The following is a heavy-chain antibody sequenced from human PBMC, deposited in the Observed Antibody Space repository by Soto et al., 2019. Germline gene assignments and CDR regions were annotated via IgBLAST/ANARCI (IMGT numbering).Heavy chain of an antibody. D-gene: IGHD2-2*01. CDR1: GFTFSSYW. CDR3: ARVTPLGVVVPAPLSSTESFQH. V-gene: IGHV3-7*01. Sequence: GSLRLSCAASGFTFSSYWMSWVRQAPGKGLEWVANIKQDGSEKYYVDSVKGRFTISRDNGKNSMYLQMNSLRAEDTAVYYCARVTPLGVVVPAPLSSTESFQHWGQGTLVTVSS. J-gene: IGHJ1*01. CDR2: IKQDGSEK.